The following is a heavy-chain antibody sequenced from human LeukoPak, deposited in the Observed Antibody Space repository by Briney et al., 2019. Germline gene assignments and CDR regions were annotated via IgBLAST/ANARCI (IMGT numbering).Heavy chain of an antibody. Sequence: ASVKVSCKASGYTFTRYYMYWVRQAPGQGLEWMGIINPSGGSATYAQKFQGRVTMTRDTSTNTVYMELSSLRSGDTAVYYCARYNDYVDYWGQGTLVTVSS. CDR2: INPSGGSA. J-gene: IGHJ4*02. CDR1: GYTFTRYY. CDR3: ARYNDYVDY. D-gene: IGHD3-16*01. V-gene: IGHV1-46*01.